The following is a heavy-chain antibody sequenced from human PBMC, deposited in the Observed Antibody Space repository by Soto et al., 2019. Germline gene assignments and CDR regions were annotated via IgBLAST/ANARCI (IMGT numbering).Heavy chain of an antibody. J-gene: IGHJ4*02. D-gene: IGHD6-13*01. CDR3: ARGTYRSKTDFDY. CDR1: GFTFSDYY. CDR2: ISSSSGTI. V-gene: IGHV3-11*01. Sequence: QVQLVESGGGLVKPGGSLRLSCAASGFTFSDYYMTWIRQAPGSELEWVSYISSSSGTISYANSVKGRFTISRDNAQNSLYLQMTSLRAEDTAVYYCARGTYRSKTDFDYWGQGTLVTVSS.